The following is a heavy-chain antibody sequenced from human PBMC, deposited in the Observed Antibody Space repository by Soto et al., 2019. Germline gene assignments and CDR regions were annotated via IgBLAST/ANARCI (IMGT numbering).Heavy chain of an antibody. CDR2: ISSSSSTI. CDR3: ARTRRIYYYYMDV. Sequence: GGSLRLSCAASGFTFSSYSMNWVRQAPGKGLEWVSYISSSSSTIYYADSVKGRFTISRDNAKNSLYLQMNSLRAEDTAVYYCARTRRIYYYYMDVWGKGTTVTVSS. J-gene: IGHJ6*03. CDR1: GFTFSSYS. V-gene: IGHV3-48*01.